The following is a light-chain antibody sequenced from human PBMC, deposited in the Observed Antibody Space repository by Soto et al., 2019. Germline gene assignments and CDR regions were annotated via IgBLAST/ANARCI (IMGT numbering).Light chain of an antibody. Sequence: DIVLTHSPATLSLSPVDRATLXFLASQSVSRKLAWYQQIPGQAPRLLIYDASNRATGIPARFSGSGSGTDFTLTISRLEPEDFAVYYCQQYGTSVLSFGGGTKVDIK. CDR3: QQYGTSVLS. CDR2: DAS. CDR1: QSVSRK. J-gene: IGKJ4*01. V-gene: IGKV3-20*01.